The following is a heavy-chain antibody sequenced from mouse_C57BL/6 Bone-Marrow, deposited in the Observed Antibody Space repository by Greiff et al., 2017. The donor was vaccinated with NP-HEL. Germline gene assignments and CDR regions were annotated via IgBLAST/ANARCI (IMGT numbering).Heavy chain of an antibody. Sequence: EVKLVESGGDLVKPGGSLKLSCAASGFTFSSYGMSWVRQTPDKRLEWVATISSGGSYTYYPDSVKGRFTISRDNAKNTLYLQMSSLKSEDTAMYYCARHQITTVVATDWYFDVWGTGTTVTVSS. V-gene: IGHV5-6*01. CDR2: ISSGGSYT. D-gene: IGHD1-1*01. J-gene: IGHJ1*03. CDR1: GFTFSSYG. CDR3: ARHQITTVVATDWYFDV.